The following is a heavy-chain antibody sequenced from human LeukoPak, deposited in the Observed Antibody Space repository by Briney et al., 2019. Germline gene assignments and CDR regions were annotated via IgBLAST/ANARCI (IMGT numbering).Heavy chain of an antibody. CDR1: GFTFSSSA. D-gene: IGHD6-13*01. V-gene: IGHV3-23*01. Sequence: GGSLRLSCAASGFTFSSSAMSWVRQVPGKGLEWVSGISASGGSTNYADSVRGRFTISRDNSKNTLYEQMNSLRAEDTAVYYCAKGGPAAAGTLLDYWGQGTLVTVSS. CDR3: AKGGPAAAGTLLDY. J-gene: IGHJ4*02. CDR2: ISASGGST.